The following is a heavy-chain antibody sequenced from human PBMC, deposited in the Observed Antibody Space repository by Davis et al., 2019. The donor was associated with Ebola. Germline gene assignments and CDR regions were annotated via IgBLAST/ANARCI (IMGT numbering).Heavy chain of an antibody. J-gene: IGHJ4*02. CDR1: GFTFSSYA. V-gene: IGHV3-33*08. CDR3: ARRADY. Sequence: GESLKISCAASGFTFSSYAMHWVRQAPGKGLEWVAFIRYDGSNNYYADSVKGRFTISRDNSKNTLYLQMNSLSAEDTAVYYCARRADYWGQGTLVTVSS. CDR2: IRYDGSNN.